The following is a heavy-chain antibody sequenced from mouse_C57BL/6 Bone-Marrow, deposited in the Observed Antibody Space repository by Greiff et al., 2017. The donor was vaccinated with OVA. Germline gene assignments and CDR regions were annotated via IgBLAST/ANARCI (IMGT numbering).Heavy chain of an antibody. Sequence: QVQLKQSGPGLVAPSQSLSITCTVSGFSLTSYGVSWVRQPPGKGLEWLGVIWGDGSTNYHSALISRLSISKDNSKSQVFLKLNSLQTDDTATYYCAKRNYDYDGLDHYYAMDYWGQGTSVTVSS. CDR3: AKRNYDYDGLDHYYAMDY. J-gene: IGHJ4*01. D-gene: IGHD2-4*01. V-gene: IGHV2-3*01. CDR1: GFSLTSYG. CDR2: IWGDGST.